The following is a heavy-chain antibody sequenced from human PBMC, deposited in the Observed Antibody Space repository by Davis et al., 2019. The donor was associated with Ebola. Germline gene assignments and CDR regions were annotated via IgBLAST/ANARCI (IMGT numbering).Heavy chain of an antibody. Sequence: LRLSCTVSGGSISSSTYYWGWIRQPPGKGLEWIGEINHSGSTNYNPSLKSRVTISVDTSKNQFSLKLSSVTAADTAVYFCARGRTGSYRPRLDYWGQGTLVTVSS. V-gene: IGHV4-39*07. J-gene: IGHJ4*02. CDR3: ARGRTGSYRPRLDY. CDR2: INHSGST. CDR1: GGSISSSTYY. D-gene: IGHD3-10*01.